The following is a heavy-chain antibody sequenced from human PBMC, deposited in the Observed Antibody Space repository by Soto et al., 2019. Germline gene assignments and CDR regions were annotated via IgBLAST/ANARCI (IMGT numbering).Heavy chain of an antibody. CDR3: TRVFLTWSSSHDWLGWFDP. CDR1: GLTFSDYA. D-gene: IGHD3-9*01. J-gene: IGHJ5*02. V-gene: IGHV3-49*03. CDR2: IRSKAYGGTT. Sequence: GGSLRLSCSASGLTFSDYAMSWFRQAPGKGLEWVGFIRSKAYGGTTEYAASVKGRFTISRDDSKSIAYLQMNSLKTEDTAVYYCTRVFLTWSSSHDWLGWFDPWGQGTLVTVSS.